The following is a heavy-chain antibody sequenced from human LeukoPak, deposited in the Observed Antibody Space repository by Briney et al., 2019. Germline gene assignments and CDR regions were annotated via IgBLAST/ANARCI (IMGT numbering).Heavy chain of an antibody. Sequence: GGSLRLSCAASGFTFSSYSMNWVRQAPGKGLEWVPSISSSSSYIYYADSVKGRFTISRDNAKNSLYLQMNSLRAEDTAVYYCATLDSSGYHYFDYWGQGTLVTVSS. CDR3: ATLDSSGYHYFDY. J-gene: IGHJ4*02. D-gene: IGHD3-22*01. CDR2: ISSSSSYI. V-gene: IGHV3-21*01. CDR1: GFTFSSYS.